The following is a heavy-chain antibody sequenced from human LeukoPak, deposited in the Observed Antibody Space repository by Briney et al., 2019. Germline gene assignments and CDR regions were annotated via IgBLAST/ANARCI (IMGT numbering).Heavy chain of an antibody. V-gene: IGHV3-23*01. D-gene: IGHD2-2*01. CDR1: GFTLSNST. CDR3: AKTYCSISSCLEPCCGMDV. Sequence: GSPRVSSAPPGFTLSNSTMSWVPESLQEGRKWGSGISGSGYSTYYAHSVQGRLTISRDNSKNTVYLQMNSLRAEDRAVYYCAKTYCSISSCLEPCCGMDVWGQGTRVSVFS. J-gene: IGHJ6*01. CDR2: ISGSGYST.